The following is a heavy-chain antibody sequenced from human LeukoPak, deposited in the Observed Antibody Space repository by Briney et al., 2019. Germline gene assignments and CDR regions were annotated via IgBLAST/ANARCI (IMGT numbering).Heavy chain of an antibody. CDR1: GGSISSYY. CDR2: IYTSGST. V-gene: IGHV4-4*07. J-gene: IGHJ6*03. Sequence: PSETLSLTCTVSGGSISSYYWSWIRQPAGKGLEWIGRIYTSGSTNYNPSLKSRVTISVDTSKNQFSLKLSSVTAADTAVYYCAREGTMVRGVTYYYYMDVWGKGTTVTISS. D-gene: IGHD3-10*01. CDR3: AREGTMVRGVTYYYYMDV.